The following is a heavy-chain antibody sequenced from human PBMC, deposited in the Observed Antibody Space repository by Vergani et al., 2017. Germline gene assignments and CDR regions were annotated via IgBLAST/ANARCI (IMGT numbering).Heavy chain of an antibody. CDR3: ARALGDWGYYFDY. D-gene: IGHD7-27*01. J-gene: IGHJ4*02. CDR1: GFTVSSNY. V-gene: IGHV3-66*02. CDR2: IYSGGST. Sequence: VQLVESGGGLVQPGGSLRLSCAASGFTVSSNYMSWVRQAPGKGLEWVSVIYSGGSTYYADSVKGRFTISRDNSKNTLYLQMNSLRAEDTAVYYCARALGDWGYYFDYWGQGTLVTVSS.